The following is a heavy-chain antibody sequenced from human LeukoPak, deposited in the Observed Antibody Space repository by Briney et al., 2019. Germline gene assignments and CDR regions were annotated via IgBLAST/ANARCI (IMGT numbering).Heavy chain of an antibody. J-gene: IGHJ4*02. CDR1: GFTFSSYA. CDR2: ISYDGSNQ. D-gene: IGHD3-22*01. Sequence: PGRSLRLSCAGSGFTFSSYAMHWVRQAPGKGLEWVAVISYDGSNQYYADSVKGRFTISRDNSKNTLYLQMNSLRAEDTAVYYCAKETRDSSGYYYPDYWGQGTLVTVSS. CDR3: AKETRDSSGYYYPDY. V-gene: IGHV3-30*04.